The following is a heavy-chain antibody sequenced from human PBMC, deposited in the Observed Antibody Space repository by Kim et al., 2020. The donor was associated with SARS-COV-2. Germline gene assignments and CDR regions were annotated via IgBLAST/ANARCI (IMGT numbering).Heavy chain of an antibody. CDR1: GDSISNYY. CDR2: VYSTGKT. J-gene: IGHJ4*02. V-gene: IGHV4-59*13. CDR3: ARDRNGGSSSDY. D-gene: IGHD2-15*01. Sequence: SETLSLTCTVSGDSISNYYWSWIRQPPGKGLEWIAYVYSTGKTNYNPSLKSRVTISIDTSRNQFSLRLTSVTSADTAVYYFARDRNGGSSSDYWGQGTL.